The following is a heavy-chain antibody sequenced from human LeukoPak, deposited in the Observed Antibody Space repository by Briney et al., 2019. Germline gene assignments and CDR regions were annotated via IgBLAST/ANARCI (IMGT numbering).Heavy chain of an antibody. CDR2: IYYSGST. D-gene: IGHD2-2*01. J-gene: IGHJ4*02. CDR3: ARGSVVVPAAWPPRYYFDY. CDR1: GGSISSYY. Sequence: ASETLSLTCTVSGGSISSYYWSWIRQPPGKGLEWIGYIYYSGSTNYNPSLKSRVTISVDTSKNQFSLKLSSVTAADTAVYYRARGSVVVPAAWPPRYYFDYWGQGTLVTVSS. V-gene: IGHV4-59*01.